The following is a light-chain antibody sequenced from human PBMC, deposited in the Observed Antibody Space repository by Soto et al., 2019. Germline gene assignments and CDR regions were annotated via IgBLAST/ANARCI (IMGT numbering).Light chain of an antibody. J-gene: IGKJ1*01. V-gene: IGKV3-20*01. CDR2: GAS. CDR3: HQNNNWPRT. CDR1: QSVSSSY. Sequence: EIVLTQSPGTLSLSPGERATLSCRASQSVSSSYLAWYQQKPGQAPRLLIYGASSRATGIPDRFSGSGSGTDFTLTISRLEPEDFAVYYCHQNNNWPRTFGQGTKVEIK.